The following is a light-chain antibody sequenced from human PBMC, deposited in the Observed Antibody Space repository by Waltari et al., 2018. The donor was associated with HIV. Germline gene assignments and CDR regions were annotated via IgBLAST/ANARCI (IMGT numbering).Light chain of an antibody. V-gene: IGLV3-25*03. CDR3: QSTDSSGTYVV. CDR1: ALPKHY. Sequence: SYELTQPPSVSVSPGQPARITCSGDALPKHYGYGYQQKPGQAPVLVIYKDSEKSSGIPERFSGSSSGTTVTLTISAVQAEDEADYYCQSTDSSGTYVVFGGGTKLTVL. J-gene: IGLJ2*01. CDR2: KDS.